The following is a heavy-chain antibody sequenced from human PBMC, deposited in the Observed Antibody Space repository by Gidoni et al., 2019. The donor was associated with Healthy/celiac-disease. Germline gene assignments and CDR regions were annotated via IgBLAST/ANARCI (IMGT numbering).Heavy chain of an antibody. CDR3: AKQSRGQGITIFGIIQTHFDY. V-gene: IGHV3-23*01. Sequence: EVPLLASGGGLVQPGGSLSLSCAACGFTFTSRSLTRVRLAPGKGLEWVSAVRGTGGSTYYADSVKGRFTISRDNSKTTLYLQMNSLRAEDTAVYYCAKQSRGQGITIFGIIQTHFDYWGQGTLVTVSS. J-gene: IGHJ4*02. CDR2: VRGTGGST. D-gene: IGHD3-3*01. CDR1: GFTFTSRS.